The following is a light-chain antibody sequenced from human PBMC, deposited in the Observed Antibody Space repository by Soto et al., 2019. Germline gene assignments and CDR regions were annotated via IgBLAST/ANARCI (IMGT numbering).Light chain of an antibody. CDR3: QQRYSTPQT. CDR1: QSIRSY. Sequence: DIQMTQSPSSLSASVGDRVTITCRASQSIRSYLNWYQQKPGKAPKLLIYAASSLQSGVPSRFSGSGSGTDFTLTISSLQPEDFATYYCQQRYSTPQTFGQGTKVEIK. CDR2: AAS. J-gene: IGKJ1*01. V-gene: IGKV1-39*01.